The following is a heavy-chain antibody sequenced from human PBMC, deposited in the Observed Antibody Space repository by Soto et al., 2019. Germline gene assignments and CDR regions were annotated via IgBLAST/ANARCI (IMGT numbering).Heavy chain of an antibody. CDR2: IHNSGST. V-gene: IGHV4-59*01. CDR3: ARGNTGMDV. J-gene: IGHJ6*02. CDR1: GGSITSYY. Sequence: QVQLQESGPGLVKPSETLSLTCTVSGGSITSYYWSWMRQPPGKGLEWIGYIHNSGSTNYNPSLKGRVTISVDTSKNQFSLKLNSVTAADTAVYYCARGNTGMDVWGQGTTVTVSS.